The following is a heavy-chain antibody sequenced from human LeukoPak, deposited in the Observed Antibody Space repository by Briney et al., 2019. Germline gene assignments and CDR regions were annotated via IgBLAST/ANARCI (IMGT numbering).Heavy chain of an antibody. J-gene: IGHJ6*03. Sequence: SQTLSLTCTVSGGSISSGSYYWSWIRQPAGKGLEWIGRIYTSGSTNYNPSLKSRVTISVDTSKNQFSLKLSSVTAADTAVYYCARDRTGRGYYYYYYYMDVWGKGTTVTISS. D-gene: IGHD3/OR15-3a*01. V-gene: IGHV4-61*02. CDR1: GGSISSGSYY. CDR3: ARDRTGRGYYYYYYYMDV. CDR2: IYTSGST.